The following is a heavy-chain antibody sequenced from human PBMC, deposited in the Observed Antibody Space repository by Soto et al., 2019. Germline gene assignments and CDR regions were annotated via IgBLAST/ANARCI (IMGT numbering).Heavy chain of an antibody. CDR3: ARVAMVNYYFFYYMDV. V-gene: IGHV3-21*06. Sequence: GGSLRLSCAASGFTFSSYAMNWVRQAPGKGLEWVSSINSKSSDIYYADSLKGRFTVSRDNAKNSLYLQMNSLRAEDTAVYYCARVAMVNYYFFYYMDVWGKGTTVTVSS. CDR2: INSKSSDI. J-gene: IGHJ6*03. CDR1: GFTFSSYA. D-gene: IGHD5-18*01.